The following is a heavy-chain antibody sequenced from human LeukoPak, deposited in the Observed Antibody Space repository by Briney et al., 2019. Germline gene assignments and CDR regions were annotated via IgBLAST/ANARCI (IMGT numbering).Heavy chain of an antibody. CDR3: AKVWTAYSDDYFDY. V-gene: IGHV3-23*01. Sequence: GALRLSCSASGFTFSSYGMGWVRQGSGKGVECVSSISGSGGSTNHADSVKGRFTISRDNSKNTLYLQMNSLRAEDTAVYYCAKVWTAYSDDYFDYWGQGTLVTVSS. J-gene: IGHJ4*02. D-gene: IGHD3/OR15-3a*01. CDR2: ISGSGGST. CDR1: GFTFSSYG.